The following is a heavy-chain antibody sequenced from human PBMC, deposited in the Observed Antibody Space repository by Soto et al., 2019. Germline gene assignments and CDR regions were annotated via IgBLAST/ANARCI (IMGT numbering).Heavy chain of an antibody. V-gene: IGHV1-24*01. J-gene: IGHJ6*02. CDR3: ATGYYDSSGYPSMDV. CDR1: GYTLTELS. D-gene: IGHD3-22*01. Sequence: ASVKVSCKVSGYTLTELSMHWVRQAPGKGLEWMGGFDPEDGETIYAQKFQGRVTMTEDTSTDTAYMELSSLRSEDKAVYYCATGYYDSSGYPSMDVWGQGTTVTVSS. CDR2: FDPEDGET.